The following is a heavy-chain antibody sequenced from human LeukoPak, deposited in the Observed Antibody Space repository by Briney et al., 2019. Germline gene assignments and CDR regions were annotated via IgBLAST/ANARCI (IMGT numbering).Heavy chain of an antibody. J-gene: IGHJ5*02. Sequence: ASVKVSCKASGGTFSSYAISWVRQAPGQGLEWMGGIIPIFGTANYAQKFQGSVTITADESTSTAYMELSSLRSEDTAVYYCARLLRPWFDPWGQGTLVTVSS. CDR3: ARLLRPWFDP. CDR1: GGTFSSYA. CDR2: IIPIFGTA. V-gene: IGHV1-69*13.